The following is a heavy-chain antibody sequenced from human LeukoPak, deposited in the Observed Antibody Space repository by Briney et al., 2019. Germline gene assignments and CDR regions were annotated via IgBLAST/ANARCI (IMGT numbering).Heavy chain of an antibody. CDR1: GGSISTYY. Sequence: SETLSLTCTVSGGSISTYYWTWIRQPPRKGLEWIGYIYYSGSANYDPSLQSRVTISVDMSKNQFSLKLTSVTAADTAVYYCARRKAATGIFDSWGQGILVTVSS. D-gene: IGHD6-13*01. V-gene: IGHV4-59*01. CDR3: ARRKAATGIFDS. J-gene: IGHJ4*02. CDR2: IYYSGSA.